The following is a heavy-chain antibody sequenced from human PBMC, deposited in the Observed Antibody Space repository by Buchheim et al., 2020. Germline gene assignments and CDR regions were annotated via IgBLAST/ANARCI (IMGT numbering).Heavy chain of an antibody. CDR1: GVTSTGYY. J-gene: IGHJ5*01. V-gene: IGHV1-46*01. Sequence: QVQLVQSGAEVKKPGASVKLSCTASGVTSTGYYMHWVRQAPGQGLEWMGTINPSVGAATYAQRFRGRVTLTRDTSTSTFYMDMSSLTSEDTALYYCAKSRMWFSGNSWG. D-gene: IGHD2-21*01. CDR3: AKSRMWFSGNS. CDR2: INPSVGAA.